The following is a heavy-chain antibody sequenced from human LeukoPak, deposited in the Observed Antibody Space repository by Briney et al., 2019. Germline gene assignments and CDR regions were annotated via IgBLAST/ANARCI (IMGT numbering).Heavy chain of an antibody. CDR2: INHRGSA. J-gene: IGHJ4*02. D-gene: IGHD3-9*01. V-gene: IGHV4-34*01. Sequence: SETLSLTCAVYGGSFSGYYWSWIRQPPGKGLEWIGEINHRGSANYNPSLKSRVTISVDTSKNQFSLKLSSVTAADTAVYYCAIERRYFGIHWGQGTLVTVSS. CDR3: AIERRYFGIH. CDR1: GGSFSGYY.